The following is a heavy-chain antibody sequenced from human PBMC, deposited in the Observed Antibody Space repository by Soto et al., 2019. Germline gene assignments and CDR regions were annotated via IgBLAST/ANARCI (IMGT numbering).Heavy chain of an antibody. D-gene: IGHD2-2*01. J-gene: IGHJ4*02. V-gene: IGHV3-21*01. CDR3: ARDTVSYCSSTSCYSHFDY. CDR2: ISSSSSYI. CDR1: GFTFSSYS. Sequence: VQLVESGGGLVKPGGSLRLSCAASGFTFSSYSMNWVRQAPGKGLEWVSSISSSSSYIYYADSVKGRFTISRDNAKNSLYLQMNSLRAEDTAVYYCARDTVSYCSSTSCYSHFDYWGQGTLVTVSS.